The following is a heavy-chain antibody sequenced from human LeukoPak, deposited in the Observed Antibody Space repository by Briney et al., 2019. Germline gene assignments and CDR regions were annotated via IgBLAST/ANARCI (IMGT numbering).Heavy chain of an antibody. J-gene: IGHJ5*02. CDR3: ARLPVLEYFDWLFPYWFDP. Sequence: SVKVSCKASGGTFSSYAISWVRQAPGQGLEWMGGVIPIFGTANYAQKVQGRVTITADESTSTAYMELSSLRSEDTAVYYCARLPVLEYFDWLFPYWFDPWGQGTLVTVSS. CDR2: VIPIFGTA. V-gene: IGHV1-69*13. D-gene: IGHD3-9*01. CDR1: GGTFSSYA.